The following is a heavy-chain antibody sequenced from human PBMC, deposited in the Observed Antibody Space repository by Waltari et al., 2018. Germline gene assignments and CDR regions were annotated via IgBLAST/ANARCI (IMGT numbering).Heavy chain of an antibody. CDR1: GGSISSGGYS. CDR3: ARAPPGDGYNGSFWFDP. V-gene: IGHV4-30-2*01. CDR2: IYQSGST. J-gene: IGHJ5*02. Sequence: QLQLQESGSGLVKPSQTLSLTCAVSGGSISSGGYSWSWIRQQPGKGLEWIGYIYQSGSTYYNPSLKSRVTISVDRSKNQFSLKLSSVTAADTAVYYCARAPPGDGYNGSFWFDPWGQGTLVTVSS. D-gene: IGHD5-12*01.